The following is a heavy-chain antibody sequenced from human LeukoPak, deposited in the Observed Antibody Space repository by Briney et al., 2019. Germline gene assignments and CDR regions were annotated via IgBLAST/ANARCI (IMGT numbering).Heavy chain of an antibody. Sequence: SVKVSYKASGGTFSSYAISWVRQAPGQGLEWMGRIIPILGIANYAQKFQGRVTITADKSTSTAYMELSSLRSEDTAVYYCARGTTMVRDKAAFDIWGQGTMVTVSS. CDR1: GGTFSSYA. CDR2: IIPILGIA. J-gene: IGHJ3*02. V-gene: IGHV1-69*04. D-gene: IGHD3-10*01. CDR3: ARGTTMVRDKAAFDI.